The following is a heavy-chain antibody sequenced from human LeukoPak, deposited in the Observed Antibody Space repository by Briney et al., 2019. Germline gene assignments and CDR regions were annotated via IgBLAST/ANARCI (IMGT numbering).Heavy chain of an antibody. Sequence: GGSLRLSCAASGFTFSSYSMNWVRQAPGKGLEWVSSISSSSSYIYYADSVKGRFTISRDNAKNSLYLQMNSLRAEDTAVYYCVRDFGTYYYDSSGYSWGQGTLVTVSS. CDR3: VRDFGTYYYDSSGYS. V-gene: IGHV3-21*01. CDR2: ISSSSSYI. CDR1: GFTFSSYS. D-gene: IGHD3-22*01. J-gene: IGHJ4*02.